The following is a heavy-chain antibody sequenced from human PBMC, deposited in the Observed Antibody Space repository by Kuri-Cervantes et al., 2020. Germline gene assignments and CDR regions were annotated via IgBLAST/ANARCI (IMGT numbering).Heavy chain of an antibody. Sequence: SETLSLTCTVSGGSISSSSYYWGWIRQPPGKGLEWIGSIYYSGSTYYNPSLKSRVTISVDTSKNQFSLKLSSVTAADTAVYYCAGHGTSYGSGSPEIDYWGQGTLVTVSS. CDR1: GGSISSSSYY. D-gene: IGHD3-10*01. J-gene: IGHJ4*02. CDR2: IYYSGST. CDR3: AGHGTSYGSGSPEIDY. V-gene: IGHV4-39*01.